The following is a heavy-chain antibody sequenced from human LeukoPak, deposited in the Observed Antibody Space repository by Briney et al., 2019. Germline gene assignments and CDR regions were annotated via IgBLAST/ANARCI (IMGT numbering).Heavy chain of an antibody. CDR1: GGSFSSSSYY. D-gene: IGHD4-17*01. CDR2: IFYSGNT. J-gene: IGHJ4*02. CDR3: ARSTVTTWVGDFDY. V-gene: IGHV4-39*05. Sequence: SETPSLTCTVSGGSFSSSSYYWGWIRQPPGKGLEWIGSIFYSGNTYYNPSLESRLTISVDTSKNQFSLRLSSVTAADTAVYYCARSTVTTWVGDFDYWGQGTLVTVSS.